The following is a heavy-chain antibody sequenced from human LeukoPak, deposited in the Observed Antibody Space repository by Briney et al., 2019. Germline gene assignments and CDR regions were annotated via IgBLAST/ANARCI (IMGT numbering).Heavy chain of an antibody. CDR1: GFTFSSYA. CDR3: AKDHRRATYYDFWSGYSFDY. J-gene: IGHJ4*02. Sequence: GGSLLLSCAASGFTFSSYAMSWVRQAPGKGLEWVSAISGSGGSTYYADSVKGRFTISRDNSKNTLYLQMNSLRAEDTAVYYCAKDHRRATYYDFWSGYSFDYWGQGTLVTVSS. V-gene: IGHV3-23*01. CDR2: ISGSGGST. D-gene: IGHD3-3*01.